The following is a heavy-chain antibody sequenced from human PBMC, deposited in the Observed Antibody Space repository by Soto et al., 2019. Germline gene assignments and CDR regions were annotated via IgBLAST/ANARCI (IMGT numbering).Heavy chain of an antibody. Sequence: QITLKESGPTLVKPTQTLTLTCTFSGFSLTTSGVAVVWIRQPPGKALEWLALIYWDDDKRYSPSIKNRVPITKDTSKNQVVLTMTSMDPVDTATYYCARRRPTDFYFDYWGQGTLVTVSS. V-gene: IGHV2-5*02. CDR1: GFSLTTSGVA. CDR3: ARRRPTDFYFDY. CDR2: IYWDDDK. J-gene: IGHJ4*02.